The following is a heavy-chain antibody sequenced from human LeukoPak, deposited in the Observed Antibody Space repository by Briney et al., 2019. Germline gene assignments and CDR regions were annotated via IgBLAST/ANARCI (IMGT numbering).Heavy chain of an antibody. D-gene: IGHD5-24*01. CDR2: VIPIFSTA. J-gene: IGHJ3*02. V-gene: IGHV1-69*06. Sequence: SVKVSCKASGGTFSNYAIGWVRQAPGQGLEWMGGVIPIFSTANYAQKFQGRVTITADRSTSTAYMELSSLRSEDTAVYYCARIRDGYNDAYDIWGQGTMVTVPS. CDR1: GGTFSNYA. CDR3: ARIRDGYNDAYDI.